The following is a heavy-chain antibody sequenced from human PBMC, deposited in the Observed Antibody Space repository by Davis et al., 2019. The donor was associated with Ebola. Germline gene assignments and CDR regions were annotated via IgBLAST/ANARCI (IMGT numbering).Heavy chain of an antibody. V-gene: IGHV4-61*01. Sequence: SETLSLTCTVSGGSVSSTTYYWGWIRQPPGKGLEWIGYIYYSGSTNYNPSLKSRVTISVDTSKNQFSLKLSSVTAADTAVYYCARLDYDFWSGYYTANWFDPWGQGTLVTVSS. CDR3: ARLDYDFWSGYYTANWFDP. J-gene: IGHJ5*02. CDR1: GGSVSSTTYY. CDR2: IYYSGST. D-gene: IGHD3-3*01.